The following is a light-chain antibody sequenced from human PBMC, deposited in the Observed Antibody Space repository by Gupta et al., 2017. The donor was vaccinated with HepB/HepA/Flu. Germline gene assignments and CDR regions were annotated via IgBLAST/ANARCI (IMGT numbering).Light chain of an antibody. CDR2: DVS. CDR1: SSDVGGYNY. J-gene: IGLJ1*01. CDR3: SSYTSSSTLYV. V-gene: IGLV2-14*03. Sequence: QSALTQPASVSGSPGQSITTSCPGPSSDVGGYNYVSWYQQHPGKAPKLMIYDVSNRPSGVSNRFSGSKSGNTASLTISGLQAEDEADYYCSSYTSSSTLYVFGTGTKVTVL.